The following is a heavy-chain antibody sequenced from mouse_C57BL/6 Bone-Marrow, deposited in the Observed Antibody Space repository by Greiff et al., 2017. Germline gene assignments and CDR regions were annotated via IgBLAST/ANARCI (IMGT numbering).Heavy chain of an antibody. CDR1: GFTFNTYA. V-gene: IGHV10-3*01. D-gene: IGHD3-1*01. CDR3: VRRATGDARDY. Sequence: EVQLVESGGGLVQPKGSLKLSCAASGFTFNTYAMHWVRQAPGKGLEWVARIRRKSSNYATYYADSVKDRFTISRDDSQSMLYLQMNNLKTEDTAMYYCVRRATGDARDYGGQGTSVTVAS. CDR2: IRRKSSNYAT. J-gene: IGHJ4*01.